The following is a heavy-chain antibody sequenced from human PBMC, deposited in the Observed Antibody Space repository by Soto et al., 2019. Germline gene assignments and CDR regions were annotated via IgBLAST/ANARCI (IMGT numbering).Heavy chain of an antibody. CDR3: ARRPSYYYDSSGFDPFDY. V-gene: IGHV4-39*01. CDR2: IYYSGTT. CDR1: GGSISSKNYY. D-gene: IGHD3-22*01. J-gene: IGHJ4*02. Sequence: QLQLQESGPGLVKPSETLSLTCSVSGGSISSKNYYCGWIRQPPGKGLEWIGIIYYSGTTYYNPSLKSRVIISVDTSKNQFSLKLSSVTAADTAVYYCARRPSYYYDSSGFDPFDYWGQGTLVTVSS.